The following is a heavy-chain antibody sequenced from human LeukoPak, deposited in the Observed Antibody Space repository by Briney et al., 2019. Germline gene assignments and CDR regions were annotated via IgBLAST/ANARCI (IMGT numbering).Heavy chain of an antibody. V-gene: IGHV3-11*05. CDR3: TRERRGSYYAFES. D-gene: IGHD3-16*01. CDR1: GFSVSDYS. CDR2: VMSGRGST. J-gene: IGHJ4*02. Sequence: PGGSLRPSCAASGFSVSDYSISWIRQSPGKGPEWISHVMSGRGSTNYADSVKGRFTISRDNAKNSVALQLDGLRADDTAVYFCTRERRGSYYAFESWGQGTLVTVSS.